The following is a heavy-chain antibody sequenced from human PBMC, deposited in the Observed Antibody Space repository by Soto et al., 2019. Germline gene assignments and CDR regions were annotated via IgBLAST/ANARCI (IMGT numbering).Heavy chain of an antibody. CDR1: GYTFTSYG. J-gene: IGHJ6*02. CDR2: ISAYNGNT. D-gene: IGHD6-13*01. V-gene: IGHV1-18*01. CDR3: ASCSIAATDPYGMDV. Sequence: QVQLVQSGAEVKKPGASVKVSCKASGYTFTSYGISWVRQAPGRGLEWMGWISAYNGNTNYEQKPQXXXTXXTATSTSTDYMELRSLRADDTAVYYWASCSIAATDPYGMDVWGQGTTVTVSS.